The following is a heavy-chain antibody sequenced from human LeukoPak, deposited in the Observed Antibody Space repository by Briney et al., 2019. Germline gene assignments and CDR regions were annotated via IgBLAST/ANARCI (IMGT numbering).Heavy chain of an antibody. J-gene: IGHJ6*02. D-gene: IGHD1-14*01. V-gene: IGHV4-30-4*08. CDR2: IYYSGST. CDR3: ATGDHYYYYGMDV. CDR1: GGSISSGDYY. Sequence: SQTLSLTCTVSGGSISSGDYYWRWIRQPPGKGLEWIAYIYYSGSTYYNPSLKSRVTISVDTSKNQFSLKLSSVTAADTAVYYCATGDHYYYYGMDVWGQGTTVTVSS.